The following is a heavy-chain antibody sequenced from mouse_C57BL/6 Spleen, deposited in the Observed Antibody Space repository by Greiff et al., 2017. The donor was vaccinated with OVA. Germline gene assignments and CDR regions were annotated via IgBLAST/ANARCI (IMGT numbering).Heavy chain of an antibody. CDR1: GFTFSDYG. CDR3: ARDYGSSYWYFDV. CDR2: ISSGSSTI. Sequence: EVKVVESGGGLVKPGGSLKLSCAASGFTFSDYGMHWVRQAPEKGLEWVAYISSGSSTIYYADTVKGRFTISRDNAKNTLFLQRTSLRSEDTAMYYCARDYGSSYWYFDVWGTGTPVTVSS. J-gene: IGHJ1*03. D-gene: IGHD1-1*01. V-gene: IGHV5-17*01.